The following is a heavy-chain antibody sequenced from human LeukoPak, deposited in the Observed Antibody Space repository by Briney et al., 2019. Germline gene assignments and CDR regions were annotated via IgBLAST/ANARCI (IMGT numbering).Heavy chain of an antibody. CDR2: ISSSSSYI. J-gene: IGHJ4*02. CDR3: ARGENNYGYYYFDY. CDR1: GFTFSSYS. D-gene: IGHD5-18*01. V-gene: IGHV3-21*01. Sequence: GGSLRLSCAASGFTFSSYSMNWVPQAPGKGLEWVSSISSSSSYIYYADSVKGRFTISRDNAKNSLYLQMNRLRAEDTAVYYCARGENNYGYYYFDYWGQGTLVTVSS.